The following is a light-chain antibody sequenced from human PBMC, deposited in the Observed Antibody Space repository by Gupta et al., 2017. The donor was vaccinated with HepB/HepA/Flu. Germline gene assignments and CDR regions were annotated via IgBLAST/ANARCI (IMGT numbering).Light chain of an antibody. CDR2: AAS. Sequence: DIQMTQPPSSLSASVGDRVTITCRASQSISSYLNWYQQKPGKAPKLLIYAASSLQSGVPSRFSGSGSGTDFTLTISSLQPEDFATHYCQQSYSTPYTFGQGTKLEIK. CDR3: QQSYSTPYT. CDR1: QSISSY. J-gene: IGKJ2*01. V-gene: IGKV1-39*01.